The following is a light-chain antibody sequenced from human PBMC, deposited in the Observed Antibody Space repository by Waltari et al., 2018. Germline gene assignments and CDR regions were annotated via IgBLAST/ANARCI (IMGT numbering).Light chain of an antibody. Sequence: DIVMTQSPDSLAVSLGERATINCKSSQSVLYSSNNKNYLAWYQQKPGQPPKLLIYWASTRESGVPDRFSGSGSGTDFTLTINSLQAEDVAVYYCQQYCTSPPTFGQGTQVEIK. V-gene: IGKV4-1*01. J-gene: IGKJ2*01. CDR1: QSVLYSSNNKNY. CDR3: QQYCTSPPT. CDR2: WAS.